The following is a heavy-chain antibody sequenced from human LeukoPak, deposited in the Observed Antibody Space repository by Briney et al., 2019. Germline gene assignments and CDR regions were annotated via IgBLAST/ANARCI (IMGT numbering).Heavy chain of an antibody. J-gene: IGHJ3*02. CDR3: AAGYSYHDAFDI. CDR2: IYTSGST. CDR1: GGSICSYY. Sequence: SETLSLTCTVSGGSICSYYWSWIRQPAGKGLEWIGRIYTSGSTNYNPSLKSRVTISVDKSKNQFSLKLSSVTAADTAVYYCAAGYSYHDAFDIWGQGTMVTVSS. V-gene: IGHV4-4*07. D-gene: IGHD5-18*01.